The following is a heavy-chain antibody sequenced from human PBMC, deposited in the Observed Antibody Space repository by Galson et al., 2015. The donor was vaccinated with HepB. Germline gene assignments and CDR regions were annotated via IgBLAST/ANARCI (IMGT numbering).Heavy chain of an antibody. CDR1: GYTFSSYS. D-gene: IGHD2-15*01. CDR3: ARGAVVVAVGATENNWFDP. J-gene: IGHJ5*02. V-gene: IGHV1-18*01. CDR2: ISPHNRYT. Sequence: SVKVSCKASGYTFSSYSITWVRQAPGQGLEWVGWISPHNRYTNYAQNFQGRVTMTTDKSTNTAYMELRSLRSDDTAIYYCARGAVVVAVGATENNWFDPWGRGTLVTVSS.